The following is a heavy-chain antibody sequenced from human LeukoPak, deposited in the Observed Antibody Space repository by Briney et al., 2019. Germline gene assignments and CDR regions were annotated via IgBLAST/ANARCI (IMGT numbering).Heavy chain of an antibody. CDR1: REY. V-gene: IGHV1-46*01. D-gene: IGHD2-2*01. CDR3: ASGDIVVVPAARPNYYYMDV. Sequence: REYIYGVAEALKQGLEWMGIINPSGGSTSYAQKFQGRVTMTRDMSTSTVYMELSSLRSEDTAVYYCASGDIVVVPAARPNYYYMDVWGKGTTVTVSS. J-gene: IGHJ6*03. CDR2: INPSGGST.